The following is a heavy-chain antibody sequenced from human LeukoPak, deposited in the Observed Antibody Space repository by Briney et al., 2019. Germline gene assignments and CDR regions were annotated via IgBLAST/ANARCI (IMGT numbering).Heavy chain of an antibody. Sequence: ASVKVSCKASGYTFTSYGISWVRQAPGQGLEWMGWISAYNGNTNYAQKLQGRVTMTTDTSTSTAYMELRSLRSDDTAVYYCARYYDFWSGYYTGWFDPWGQGTLVTASS. CDR1: GYTFTSYG. D-gene: IGHD3-3*01. CDR2: ISAYNGNT. CDR3: ARYYDFWSGYYTGWFDP. V-gene: IGHV1-18*01. J-gene: IGHJ5*02.